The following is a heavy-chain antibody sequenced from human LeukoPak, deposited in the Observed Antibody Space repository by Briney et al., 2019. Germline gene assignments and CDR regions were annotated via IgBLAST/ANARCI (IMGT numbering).Heavy chain of an antibody. J-gene: IGHJ4*02. CDR2: ISGSGGST. D-gene: IGHD3-9*01. CDR1: GFTFSSYA. Sequence: PGGSLRLSCAASGFTFSSYAMSWVRQAPGKGLEWVSGISGSGGSTYYADSVKGRFTISRDNSRNTLYLQMNSLRAEDTALFYCAKGDNNILTGYYNSFDSWGQGTLVTVSS. CDR3: AKGDNNILTGYYNSFDS. V-gene: IGHV3-23*01.